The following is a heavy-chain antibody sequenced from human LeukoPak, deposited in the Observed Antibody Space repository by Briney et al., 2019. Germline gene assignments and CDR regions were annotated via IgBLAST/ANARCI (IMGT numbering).Heavy chain of an antibody. D-gene: IGHD6-13*01. CDR3: ARATGEIAADAVDY. Sequence: AGGSLRLSCAASGFTFSSYAMHWVRQAPGKGLEWVAVISYDRSNKYYADSVKGRFTISRDNSKNTLYLQMNSLRAEDTAVYYCARATGEIAADAVDYWGQGTLVTVSS. CDR2: ISYDRSNK. V-gene: IGHV3-30*01. J-gene: IGHJ4*02. CDR1: GFTFSSYA.